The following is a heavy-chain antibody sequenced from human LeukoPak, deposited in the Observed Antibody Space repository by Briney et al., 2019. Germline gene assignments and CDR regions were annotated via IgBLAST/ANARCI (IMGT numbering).Heavy chain of an antibody. CDR2: IIPIFGTA. V-gene: IGHV1-69*05. D-gene: IGHD6-13*01. CDR1: GGTFSSYA. J-gene: IGHJ4*02. Sequence: GASVKVSCKASGGTFSSYAISWVRQAPGQGLEWMGRIIPIFGTANYAQKFQGRVTITTDESTSTAYMELSSLRSEDTAVYYCARDRGVGYISSYQIDYWGQGTLVTVSS. CDR3: ARDRGVGYISSYQIDY.